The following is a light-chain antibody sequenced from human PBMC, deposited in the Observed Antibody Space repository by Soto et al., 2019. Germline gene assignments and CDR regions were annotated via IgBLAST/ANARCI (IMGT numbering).Light chain of an antibody. CDR3: QSSDSSLSVGVV. CDR2: GNS. V-gene: IGLV1-40*01. Sequence: QSVLTQPPSVSGAPGQRVTISCTGSSSNIGAGYDVHWYQQLPGTAPKLLIYGNSNRPSGVPDRFSGSKSGTSASLAITGLQAEDEADYYCQSSDSSLSVGVVFGGGTKLTVL. CDR1: SSNIGAGYD. J-gene: IGLJ2*01.